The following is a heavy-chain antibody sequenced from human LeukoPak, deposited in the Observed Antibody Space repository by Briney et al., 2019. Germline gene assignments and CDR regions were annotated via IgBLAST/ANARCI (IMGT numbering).Heavy chain of an antibody. CDR1: GYTFTSYG. D-gene: IGHD3-22*01. Sequence: ASVKVSCKASGYTFTSYGISWVRQAPGQGLEWMGWISAYNGNTNYAQKLRGRVTMTTDTSTSTAYMELRSLRSDDTAVYYCARDSSGYYHDYFDYWGQGTLVTVSS. V-gene: IGHV1-18*01. CDR3: ARDSSGYYHDYFDY. J-gene: IGHJ4*02. CDR2: ISAYNGNT.